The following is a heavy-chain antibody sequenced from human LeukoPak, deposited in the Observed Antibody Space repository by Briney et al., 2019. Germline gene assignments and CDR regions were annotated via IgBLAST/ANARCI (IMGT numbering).Heavy chain of an antibody. V-gene: IGHV3-53*01. CDR2: IYSGGST. J-gene: IGHJ4*02. D-gene: IGHD3-22*01. Sequence: GGSLRLSCAASGFTVSSNYMSWVRQAPGKGLEWVSVIYSGGSTYYADSVKGRFTISRDNSENTLYLQMNSLRAEDTAVYYCARVLRDYYDSSGLDYWGQGTLVTVSS. CDR3: ARVLRDYYDSSGLDY. CDR1: GFTVSSNY.